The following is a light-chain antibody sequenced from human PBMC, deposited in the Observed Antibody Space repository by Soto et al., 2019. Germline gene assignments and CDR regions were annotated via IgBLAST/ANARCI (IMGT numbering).Light chain of an antibody. CDR3: QQYGSSPPGLT. CDR2: GAS. V-gene: IGKV3-20*01. J-gene: IGKJ4*01. Sequence: ETVLTQSPGTLSLSPGERATLSCRASQSVSSSYLAWYQQKPGQAPRLLLYGASSRATGIPDRFSGSGSGTDFTLTISRLEPEDFAVYYRQQYGSSPPGLTFGGGTKVEIK. CDR1: QSVSSSY.